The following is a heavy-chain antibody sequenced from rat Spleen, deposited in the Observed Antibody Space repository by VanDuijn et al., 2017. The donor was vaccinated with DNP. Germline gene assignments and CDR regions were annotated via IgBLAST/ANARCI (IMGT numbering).Heavy chain of an antibody. Sequence: EVQLVESGGGLVQPGRSLKLSCAASGFTFSNYYMAWVRQAPKKGLEWVATISTSGSRTYYPDSVKGRFTISRDNAKSSLYLQMNSLKSEDTATYYCAGRSLDWFAYWGQGTLVTVSS. J-gene: IGHJ3*01. D-gene: IGHD1-11*01. V-gene: IGHV5-25*01. CDR1: GFTFSNYY. CDR2: ISTSGSRT. CDR3: AGRSLDWFAY.